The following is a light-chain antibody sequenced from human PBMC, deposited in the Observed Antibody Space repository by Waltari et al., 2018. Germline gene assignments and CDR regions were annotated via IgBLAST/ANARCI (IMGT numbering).Light chain of an antibody. J-gene: IGLJ2*01. CDR3: SSYAGSNFVV. Sequence: QSALAQPPSASGSPGQSVTISCTGTSSDVGGYNYVSWYQQHPGKAPKLMMYEGSKRPSGVPDRFSGSKSGNTVSLTVSGLQAEDEAAYYCSSYAGSNFVVFGGGTKVTVL. V-gene: IGLV2-8*01. CDR1: SSDVGGYNY. CDR2: EGS.